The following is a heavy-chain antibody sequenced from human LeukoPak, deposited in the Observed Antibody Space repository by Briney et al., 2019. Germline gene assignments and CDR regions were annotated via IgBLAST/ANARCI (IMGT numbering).Heavy chain of an antibody. CDR3: ARRHYTSVWFDP. J-gene: IGHJ5*02. D-gene: IGHD4-11*01. CDR1: SYTFTNYW. CDR2: TYPGGSQT. V-gene: IGHV5-51*01. Sequence: GESLKISRKASSYTFTNYWVGWVRQLPGRGLEWMGITYPGGSQTIYSPSFQGQVTISVDESATTVYLQWSTLKASDTAMYYCARRHYTSVWFDPWGQGTLVTVSS.